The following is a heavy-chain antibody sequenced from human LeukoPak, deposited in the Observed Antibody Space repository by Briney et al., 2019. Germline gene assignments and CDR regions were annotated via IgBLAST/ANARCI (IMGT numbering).Heavy chain of an antibody. D-gene: IGHD3-22*01. V-gene: IGHV4-34*01. Sequence: SETLSLTCAVYGGSFSGYYWSWIRQPPGKGLGWIGEINHSGSTNYNPSLKSRVTISVDTSKNQFSLKLSSVTAADTAVYYCARRRYYYDSSGYYRYFDYWGQGTLVTVSS. CDR3: ARRRYYYDSSGYYRYFDY. J-gene: IGHJ4*02. CDR2: INHSGST. CDR1: GGSFSGYY.